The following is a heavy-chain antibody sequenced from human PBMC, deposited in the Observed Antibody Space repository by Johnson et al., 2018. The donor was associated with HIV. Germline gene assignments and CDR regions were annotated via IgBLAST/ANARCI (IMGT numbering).Heavy chain of an antibody. CDR2: IRQDGSEK. V-gene: IGHV3-7*05. Sequence: VQLVESGGGLVQPGGSLRLSCAASGFTFSTYWMIWVRQAPGKVLEWVASIRQDGSEKYYVDSVKGRFTISRDNAKNALFLQMKGLRAEDTAMYYCARSQGSGEGAFDIWGQGTMVTVSS. J-gene: IGHJ3*02. D-gene: IGHD2-21*01. CDR1: GFTFSTYW. CDR3: ARSQGSGEGAFDI.